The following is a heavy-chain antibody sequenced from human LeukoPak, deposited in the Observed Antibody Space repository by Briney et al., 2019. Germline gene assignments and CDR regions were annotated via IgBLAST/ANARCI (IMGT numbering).Heavy chain of an antibody. CDR3: ARAPGYSYGANWFDP. CDR1: GYTFTGYY. D-gene: IGHD5-18*01. Sequence: ASVKVSCKASGYTFTGYYMHWVRQAPGQGLEWMGRINPNSGGTNYAQKFQGRVTMTRDTSISTAYMELSRLRSDDTAVYYCARAPGYSYGANWFDPWGQGTLVTVSS. V-gene: IGHV1-2*06. J-gene: IGHJ5*02. CDR2: INPNSGGT.